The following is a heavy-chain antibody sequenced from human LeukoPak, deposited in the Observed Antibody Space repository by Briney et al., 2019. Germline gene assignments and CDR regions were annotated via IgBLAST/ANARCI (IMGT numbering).Heavy chain of an antibody. J-gene: IGHJ4*02. V-gene: IGHV3-74*01. CDR2: IYSDGSGT. CDR3: ARDRNYVPDY. CDR1: VFTFSTYW. Sequence: SGGSVRLSCAASVFTFSTYWIHWVRQAPWKGLVWVSRIYSDGSGTIYADSVKGRFTISRDNAKNTLYLQMNSLRAEDTAVYYCARDRNYVPDYWGQGTLVTVSS. D-gene: IGHD3-10*02.